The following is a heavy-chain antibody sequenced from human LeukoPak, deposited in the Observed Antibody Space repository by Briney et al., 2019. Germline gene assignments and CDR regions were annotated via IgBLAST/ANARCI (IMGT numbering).Heavy chain of an antibody. CDR3: ASGTTVTMIPLYYFDY. Sequence: GASVKVSCKASGYTFTCYYMHWVRQAPGQGLEWMGWINPNSGGTNYAQKFQGRVTMTRDTSISTAYMELSRLRSDDTAVYYCASGTTVTMIPLYYFDYWGQGTLVTVSS. V-gene: IGHV1-2*02. J-gene: IGHJ4*02. CDR1: GYTFTCYY. D-gene: IGHD4-17*01. CDR2: INPNSGGT.